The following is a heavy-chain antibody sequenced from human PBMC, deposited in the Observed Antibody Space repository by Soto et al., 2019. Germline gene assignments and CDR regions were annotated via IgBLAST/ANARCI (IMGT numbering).Heavy chain of an antibody. V-gene: IGHV4-59*12. CDR2: VYYSNSI. CDR1: GGSLSSYY. D-gene: IGHD3-10*01. CDR3: ARVFFTITFFYDDLYETGPRHAFDV. Sequence: PSETLSLTCTVSGGSLSSYYWSWIRQAPGKGLEKLGYVYYSNSINYNPSLKSRVTISVDTSRNQFFLTMNSMTAADTAVYYCARVFFTITFFYDDLYETGPRHAFDVWGQGTMVTVSS. J-gene: IGHJ3*01.